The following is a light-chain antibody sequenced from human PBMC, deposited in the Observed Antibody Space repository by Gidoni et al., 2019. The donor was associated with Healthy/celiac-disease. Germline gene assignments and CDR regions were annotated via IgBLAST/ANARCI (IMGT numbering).Light chain of an antibody. CDR3: CSYAGSSMV. Sequence: SGSPGQSITISCTGTSSDVGSYNLVSWYQQHPGKAPKLMIYEVSKRPSGVSNRFSGSKSGNTASLTISGLQAEDEADYYCCSYAGSSMVFGTGTKVTVL. CDR2: EVS. CDR1: SSDVGSYNL. J-gene: IGLJ1*01. V-gene: IGLV2-23*02.